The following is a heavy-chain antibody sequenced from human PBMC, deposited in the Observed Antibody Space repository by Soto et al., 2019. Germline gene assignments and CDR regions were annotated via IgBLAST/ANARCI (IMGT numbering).Heavy chain of an antibody. D-gene: IGHD3-3*01. CDR2: IYLSGTT. V-gene: IGHV4-38-2*02. Sequence: PXASLSVTCAVCGYSISSGYDWCWIRQPPGKGLEWIGTIYLSGTTYYNPSLKSRVTISVDTSKNQFSLKLSSVTAADTAVYYCAREGDDLLRFSEWSSDGGRYFDYCGQRTLVTVSS. J-gene: IGHJ4*02. CDR3: AREGDDLLRFSEWSSDGGRYFDY. CDR1: GYSISSGYD.